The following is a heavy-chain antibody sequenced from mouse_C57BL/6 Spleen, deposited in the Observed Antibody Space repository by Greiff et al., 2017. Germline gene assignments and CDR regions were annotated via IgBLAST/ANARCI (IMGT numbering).Heavy chain of an antibody. J-gene: IGHJ3*01. CDR1: GYTFTSYW. CDR2: IDPSDSYT. V-gene: IGHV1-50*01. Sequence: QVQLQQSGAELVKPGASVKLSCKASGYTFTSYWMQWVKQRPGQGLEWIGEIDPSDSYTNYNQKFKGKATLTVDTSSSTAYMQLISLTSEASAVYYCARAQGSTYWGQGTLVTVSA. D-gene: IGHD3-2*02. CDR3: ARAQGSTY.